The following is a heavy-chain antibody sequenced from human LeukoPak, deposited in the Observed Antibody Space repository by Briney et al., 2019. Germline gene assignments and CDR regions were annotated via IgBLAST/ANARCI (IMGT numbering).Heavy chain of an antibody. J-gene: IGHJ3*02. CDR3: AREGMIATGREPAEI. D-gene: IGHD3-22*01. Sequence: SETLSLTCTVAGGSISSSYWSWIRQAPGKGLEWIGQIYYSGSANYNPSLKSRVTISVDTSKNQFSLKLSSGTAADTAVYYCAREGMIATGREPAEIWGQGTMVTVSS. CDR1: GGSISSSY. CDR2: IYYSGSA. V-gene: IGHV4-59*01.